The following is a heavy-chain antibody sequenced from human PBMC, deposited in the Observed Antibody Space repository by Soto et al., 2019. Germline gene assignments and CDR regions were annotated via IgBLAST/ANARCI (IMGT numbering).Heavy chain of an antibody. V-gene: IGHV3-23*01. CDR2: ISGSGGST. D-gene: IGHD2-2*01. Sequence: GGSLRLSCAASGFTFSSYAMSWVRQAPGKGLEWVSAISGSGGSTYYADSVKGRFTISRDNSKNTLYLQMNSLRAEDTAVYYCAKLKTDIVVVPAAMGDYWGQGTLVTV. CDR1: GFTFSSYA. J-gene: IGHJ4*02. CDR3: AKLKTDIVVVPAAMGDY.